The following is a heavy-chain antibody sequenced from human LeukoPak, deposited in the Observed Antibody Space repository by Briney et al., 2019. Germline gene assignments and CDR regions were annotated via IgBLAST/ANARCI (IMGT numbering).Heavy chain of an antibody. CDR1: LFTFSSYA. CDR2: ISGSGGST. Sequence: GGSLRLSCAASLFTFSSYAMSWVRQAPGKGLEWVSAISGSGGSTYYADSVKGRFTISRDNSKNTLYLQMNSLRAEDTAVYYCAKDPTMTTVTTHFDYWGQGTLVTVSS. D-gene: IGHD4-17*01. CDR3: AKDPTMTTVTTHFDY. V-gene: IGHV3-23*01. J-gene: IGHJ4*02.